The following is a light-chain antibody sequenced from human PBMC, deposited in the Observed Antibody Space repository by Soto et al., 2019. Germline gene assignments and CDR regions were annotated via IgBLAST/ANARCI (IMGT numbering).Light chain of an antibody. Sequence: EIVMTQSPATLSVSPGERVTLSCRASQSVSSNLAWYQQKPGQAPRLLFYGSSTKATDTPARFSGSGSGTEFTLTISSLQSEDFAVYYCQQYDNWPRTFGQGTKV. J-gene: IGKJ1*01. CDR2: GSS. CDR3: QQYDNWPRT. CDR1: QSVSSN. V-gene: IGKV3-15*01.